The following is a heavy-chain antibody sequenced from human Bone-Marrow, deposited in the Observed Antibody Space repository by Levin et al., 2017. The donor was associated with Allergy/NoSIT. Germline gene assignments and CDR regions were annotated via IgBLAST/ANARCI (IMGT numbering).Heavy chain of an antibody. J-gene: IGHJ5*02. V-gene: IGHV3-9*01. Sequence: SLKISCAASGFTFDDYAMHWVRQAPGKGLEWVSGISWNSGSIGYADSVKGRFTISRDNAKNSLYLQMNSLRGEDTVLYYCAKVYHTSSGWTRNWFDPWGQGTLVTVSS. D-gene: IGHD6-19*01. CDR1: GFTFDDYA. CDR3: AKVYHTSSGWTRNWFDP. CDR2: ISWNSGSI.